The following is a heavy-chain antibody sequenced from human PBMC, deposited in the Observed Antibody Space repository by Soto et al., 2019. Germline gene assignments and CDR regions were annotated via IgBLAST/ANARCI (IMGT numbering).Heavy chain of an antibody. Sequence: GGSLRLSCAASGFTFSSYSMNWVRQAPGKGLEWVSSISSSSSYIYYADSVKGRFTISRDNAKNSLYLQMNSLRAEDSAVYYCARDDGGVADAFDIWGQGTMVTVSS. J-gene: IGHJ3*02. CDR2: ISSSSSYI. D-gene: IGHD2-15*01. CDR3: ARDDGGVADAFDI. V-gene: IGHV3-21*01. CDR1: GFTFSSYS.